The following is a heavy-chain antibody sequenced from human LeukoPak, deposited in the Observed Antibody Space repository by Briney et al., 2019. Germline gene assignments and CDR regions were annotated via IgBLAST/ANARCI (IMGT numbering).Heavy chain of an antibody. J-gene: IGHJ5*02. CDR1: GGSISRSRYY. D-gene: IGHD2-15*01. Sequence: SETLSLTCTASGGSISRSRYYWGWIRQPPGKGLEWIGSINYSGSTYYNLSLKSRVTISVDTSKNQFSLKLSSVTAADTAIYYCARIVMVVAAVYWFDPWGQGTLVTVSS. CDR2: INYSGST. V-gene: IGHV4-39*01. CDR3: ARIVMVVAAVYWFDP.